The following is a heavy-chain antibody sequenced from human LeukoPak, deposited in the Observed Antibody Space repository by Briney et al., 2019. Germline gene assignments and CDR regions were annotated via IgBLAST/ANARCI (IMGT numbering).Heavy chain of an antibody. CDR1: GFTFSSYG. V-gene: IGHV3-30*03. J-gene: IGHJ3*02. CDR2: ISYDGSNK. D-gene: IGHD3-3*01. CDR3: ARGGYDFWSGSYGGDAFDI. Sequence: QPGGSLRLSCAASGFTFSSYGMHWVRQAPGKGLEWVAVISYDGSNKYYADSVKGRFTISRDNSKNTLYLQMNSLRAEDTAVYYCARGGYDFWSGSYGGDAFDIWGQGTMVTVSS.